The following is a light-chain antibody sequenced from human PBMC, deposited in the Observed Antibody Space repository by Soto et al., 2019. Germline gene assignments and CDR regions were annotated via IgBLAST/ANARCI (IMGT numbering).Light chain of an antibody. CDR3: SSYTSSSTRG. J-gene: IGLJ3*02. V-gene: IGLV2-14*01. CDR1: SSDVGGYNY. Sequence: QSALTQPASVSGSPGQSITISCTGTSSDVGGYNYVSWYQQHPGKAPKLMIYEVSNRPSGVSNRFSGSKSGNTASLTISGLQAEDGAGFYCSSYTSSSTRGFGGGTKLTVL. CDR2: EVS.